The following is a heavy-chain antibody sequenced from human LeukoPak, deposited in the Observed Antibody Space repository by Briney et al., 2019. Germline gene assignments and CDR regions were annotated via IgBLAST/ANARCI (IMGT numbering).Heavy chain of an antibody. D-gene: IGHD6-6*01. CDR2: IRSKADGGTT. Sequence: GGSLRLSCAASGFTVSSNYMSWFRQAPGRGLEWVGFIRSKADGGTTEYAASVKGRFTISRDDSKNVAYLQINNLRAEDTALYYCARDDRPSGHDFDYWGQGTLVTVSS. CDR3: ARDDRPSGHDFDY. CDR1: GFTVSSNY. V-gene: IGHV3-71*01. J-gene: IGHJ4*02.